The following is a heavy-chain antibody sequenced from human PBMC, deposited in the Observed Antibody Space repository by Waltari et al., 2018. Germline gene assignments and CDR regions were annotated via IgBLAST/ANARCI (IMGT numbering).Heavy chain of an antibody. V-gene: IGHV5-51*01. CDR2: IYPGDSDT. J-gene: IGHJ4*02. CDR1: GYSFTSYW. CDR3: ARPIYSSGWYGGLDY. Sequence: EVQLVQSGAEVKKPGESLKISCKGSGYSFTSYWIGWVRQMPGKGLEWVGIIYPGDSDTRYSPSFQGQVTISADKSISTAYLQWSSLKASDTAMYYCARPIYSSGWYGGLDYWGQGTLVTVSS. D-gene: IGHD6-19*01.